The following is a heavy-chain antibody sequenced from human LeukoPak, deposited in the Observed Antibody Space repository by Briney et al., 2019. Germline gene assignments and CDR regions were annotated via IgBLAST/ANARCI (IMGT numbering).Heavy chain of an antibody. Sequence: GGSLRLSCAASGFTFSSYWMSWVRQAPGKGLEWVANIKQDGSEKYDVDSVKGRFTISRDNAKKSLYLKMNSLRAEDTAVYYCARVWGSGALDYWGQGTLVTVSS. CDR1: GFTFSSYW. CDR2: IKQDGSEK. D-gene: IGHD3-10*01. J-gene: IGHJ4*02. V-gene: IGHV3-7*01. CDR3: ARVWGSGALDY.